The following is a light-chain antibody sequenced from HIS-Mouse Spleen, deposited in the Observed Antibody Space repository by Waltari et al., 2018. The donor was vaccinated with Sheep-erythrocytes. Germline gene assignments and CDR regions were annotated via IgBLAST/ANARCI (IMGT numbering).Light chain of an antibody. V-gene: IGLV2-11*01. CDR2: DVS. J-gene: IGLJ3*02. CDR1: SSAAGRCNY. CDR3: CSYAGSYTFWV. Sequence: QSALTQPRSVSGSPGQSVTISGTGTSSAAGRCNYVPWYQPHPGQAPKLMIYDVSKRPSGVPDRFSGSKSGNTASLTISGLQAEDEADYYCCSYAGSYTFWVFGGGTRLTVL.